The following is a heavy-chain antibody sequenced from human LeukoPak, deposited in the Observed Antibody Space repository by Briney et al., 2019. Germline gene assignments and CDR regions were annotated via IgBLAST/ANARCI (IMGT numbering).Heavy chain of an antibody. V-gene: IGHV3-23*01. CDR1: GFTFSSYA. Sequence: GGSLRLSCEASGFTFSSYAMSWVRQAPGKGLEWASFISGSGGNTYYADSVKGRFTLSRHNSKNTLFLQMNNLRAEDTAVYYCARDLAYYLDSSGYYYFDHWGQGTLVTVSS. CDR2: ISGSGGNT. J-gene: IGHJ4*02. D-gene: IGHD3-22*01. CDR3: ARDLAYYLDSSGYYYFDH.